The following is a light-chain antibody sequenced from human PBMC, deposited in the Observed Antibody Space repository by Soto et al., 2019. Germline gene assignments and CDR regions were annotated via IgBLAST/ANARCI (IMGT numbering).Light chain of an antibody. J-gene: IGKJ4*01. CDR2: AAS. Sequence: DIQMTQSPSSLPASIGDRVTIPCRASQTISTYLNWYQQKPGKAPKLLIYAASNLQRGVPSRFSGSGSGTDFTLTISSLQPEDFATYYCQQSYTTPLTFGGGTKVDIK. CDR1: QTISTY. V-gene: IGKV1-39*01. CDR3: QQSYTTPLT.